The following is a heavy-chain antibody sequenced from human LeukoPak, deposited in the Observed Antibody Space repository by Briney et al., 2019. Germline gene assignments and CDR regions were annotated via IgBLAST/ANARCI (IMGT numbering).Heavy chain of an antibody. CDR2: ISSSSSTI. V-gene: IGHV3-48*04. Sequence: GGSLRLSCAASGFTFSSYSMNWVRQAPGKGLEWVSYISSSSSTIYYADSVKGRFTISRDNAKNSLYLQMNSLRAEDTALYYCAKSARGGTTPRVWGMDVWGQGTTVTVSS. CDR3: AKSARGGTTPRVWGMDV. CDR1: GFTFSSYS. D-gene: IGHD1-7*01. J-gene: IGHJ6*02.